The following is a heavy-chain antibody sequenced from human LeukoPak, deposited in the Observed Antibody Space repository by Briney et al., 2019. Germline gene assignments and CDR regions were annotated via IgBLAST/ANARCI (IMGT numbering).Heavy chain of an antibody. V-gene: IGHV3-21*01. J-gene: IGHJ4*02. Sequence: GGSLRLSCAASGFTFSSYSMNWVRQAPGGGLEWVSSISSRSRHIYYADSLKGRFTMSRDDAKNSLYLQMNSLRAEDTAVYYCVRDLDTVTTAVLVYWGQGTVVTVSS. CDR1: GFTFSSYS. CDR2: ISSRSRHI. CDR3: VRDLDTVTTAVLVY. D-gene: IGHD4-11*01.